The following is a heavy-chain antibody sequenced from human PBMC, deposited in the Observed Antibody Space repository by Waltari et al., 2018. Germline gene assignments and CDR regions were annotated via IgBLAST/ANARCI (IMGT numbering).Heavy chain of an antibody. CDR1: GDSLGTNY. CDR3: ARALWRVGTRGDFFDI. J-gene: IGHJ3*02. V-gene: IGHV4-59*01. CDR2: VQSSGGT. D-gene: IGHD1-7*01. Sequence: QVQLRESGPGLVKSSETLSLTCSVSGDSLGTNYWSWIRQSPGKGLEWIGYVQSSGGTDYNPHFRGRVTMYADASKNQFSLTLKSLTAADTATYFCARALWRVGTRGDFFDIWGRGTTVTVS.